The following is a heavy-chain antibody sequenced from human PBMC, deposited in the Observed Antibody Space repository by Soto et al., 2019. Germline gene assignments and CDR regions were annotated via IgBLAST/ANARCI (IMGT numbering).Heavy chain of an antibody. CDR1: GFTFSNYA. D-gene: IGHD2-2*01. CDR3: AKSSSYCSSTSCYPGH. J-gene: IGHJ4*02. Sequence: GGSLILSCAASGFTFSNYAMSWVRQAPGKGLEWVSVISGSGGSTYYADSVKGRFTISRDNSKSLLYLQMYSLRAEDTAVYYCAKSSSYCSSTSCYPGHWGQGTLVTVSS. V-gene: IGHV3-23*01. CDR2: ISGSGGST.